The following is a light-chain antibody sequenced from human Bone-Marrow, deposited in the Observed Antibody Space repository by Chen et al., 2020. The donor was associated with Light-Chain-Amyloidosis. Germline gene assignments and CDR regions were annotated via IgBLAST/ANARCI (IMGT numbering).Light chain of an antibody. V-gene: IGLV1-40*01. Sequence: QSVLTQPPSVSGAPGQRLTISCTGSSSNIGANYDVHWYQQLPGTAPKLLIFGTTNRPSGVPDRFSGSKSGTSASLAISGLQSDDEADYFCAAWDDGLNGVLFGGGTKLTVL. CDR1: SSNIGANYD. J-gene: IGLJ2*01. CDR3: AAWDDGLNGVL. CDR2: GTT.